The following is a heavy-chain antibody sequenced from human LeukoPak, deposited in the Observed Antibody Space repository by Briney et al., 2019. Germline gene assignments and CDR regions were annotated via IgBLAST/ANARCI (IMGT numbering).Heavy chain of an antibody. D-gene: IGHD2-2*01. CDR2: IIPIFGTA. CDR3: ARATYCSSTSCYGGLDY. Sequence: SVKVSCKASGGTFSTYAISWVRQAPGQELEWMGGIIPIFGTAKYAQKFQGRVTIDTDESPSAAYMELSSLRSEDTAVYYCARATYCSSTSCYGGLDYWGQGTLVSVSS. V-gene: IGHV1-69*05. J-gene: IGHJ4*02. CDR1: GGTFSTYA.